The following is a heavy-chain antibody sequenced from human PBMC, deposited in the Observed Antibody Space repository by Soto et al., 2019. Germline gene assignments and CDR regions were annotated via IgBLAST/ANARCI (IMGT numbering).Heavy chain of an antibody. J-gene: IGHJ4*02. V-gene: IGHV3-30*18. CDR1: GFTFSSYG. CDR2: ISYDGNNK. CDR3: AKERLRGAVNGGFDY. D-gene: IGHD6-19*01. Sequence: QVQLVESGGGVVQPGRSLRLSCAVSGFTFSSYGMHWVRQAPGKGLEWVAVISYDGNNKYYADSVKGRFTISRDNSKSMLDLEMNSLRAEDTAVYYCAKERLRGAVNGGFDYWGQGTLVTVSS.